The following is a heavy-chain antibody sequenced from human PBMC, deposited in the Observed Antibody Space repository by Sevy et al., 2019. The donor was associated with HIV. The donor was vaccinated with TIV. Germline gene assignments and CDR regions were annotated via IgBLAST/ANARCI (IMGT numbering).Heavy chain of an antibody. CDR1: GFTLSSYG. CDR3: ARDRLGITISAGWGGGMDV. Sequence: GGSLRLSCAASGFTLSSYGMHWVRQAPGKGLEWVAVIRYDGSNKYYADSVKGRFTISRDNSKNTLYLQMNSLRAEDTAVYYWARDRLGITISAGWGGGMDVWGQGTTVTVSS. CDR2: IRYDGSNK. J-gene: IGHJ6*02. D-gene: IGHD3-3*01. V-gene: IGHV3-33*01.